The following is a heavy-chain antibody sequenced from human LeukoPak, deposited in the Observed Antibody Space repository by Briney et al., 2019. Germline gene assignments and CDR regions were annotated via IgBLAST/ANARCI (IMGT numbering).Heavy chain of an antibody. CDR2: ISGSGGST. J-gene: IGHJ6*02. CDR3: ARDLGYSSGLIYYYYYGMDV. V-gene: IGHV3-23*01. Sequence: PGGSLRLSCAASGFIFSTYAMNWVRRAPGRGLEWVSGISGSGGSTYYADSVKGRFTISRDNAKNSLYLQMNSLRAEDTAVYYCARDLGYSSGLIYYYYYGMDVWGQGTTVTVSS. D-gene: IGHD6-19*01. CDR1: GFIFSTYA.